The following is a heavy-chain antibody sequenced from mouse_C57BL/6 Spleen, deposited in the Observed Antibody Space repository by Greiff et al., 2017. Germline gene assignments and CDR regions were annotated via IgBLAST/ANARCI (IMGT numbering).Heavy chain of an antibody. V-gene: IGHV1-15*01. CDR1: GYTFTDYA. Sequence: QVKLQQSGAELVRPGASVTLSCKASGYTFTDYAMHWVKQTPVHGLEWIGALDPETGGTAYNQKFKGKAILTADKSSSTAYMELRSLTSEYSAVYYCTRAQGYCDYWGQCTTLTVSS. CDR2: LDPETGGT. J-gene: IGHJ2*01. CDR3: TRAQGYCDY.